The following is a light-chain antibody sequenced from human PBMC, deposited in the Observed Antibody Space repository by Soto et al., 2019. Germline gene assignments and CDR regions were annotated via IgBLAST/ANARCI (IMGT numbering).Light chain of an antibody. CDR3: QQYGGSPGT. J-gene: IGKJ1*01. Sequence: EIVLTQSPGTLSLSPGESATLSCRASETVSNNYLAWYQQKPGQTPRVHIYGASSRSTGIPDRFSGSGSGTDFTLTINRLEPEDFAMYYCQQYGGSPGTFGQGTRVEIK. CDR1: ETVSNNY. V-gene: IGKV3-20*01. CDR2: GAS.